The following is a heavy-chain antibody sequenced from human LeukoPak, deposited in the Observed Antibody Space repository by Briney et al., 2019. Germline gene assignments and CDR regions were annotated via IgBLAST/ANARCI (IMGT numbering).Heavy chain of an antibody. V-gene: IGHV3-33*01. D-gene: IGHD2-15*01. J-gene: IGHJ1*01. CDR2: IWYDGSNK. CDR3: ARATGGYCSGGSCYSGYFQH. CDR1: GFTFSSYG. Sequence: GGSLRLSCAASGFTFSSYGMHWVRQAPGKGLEGVAVIWYDGSNKYYADSVKGRFTISRDNSKNPLYLQMTSLRAEDTAVYYCARATGGYCSGGSCYSGYFQHWGQGTLVTVSS.